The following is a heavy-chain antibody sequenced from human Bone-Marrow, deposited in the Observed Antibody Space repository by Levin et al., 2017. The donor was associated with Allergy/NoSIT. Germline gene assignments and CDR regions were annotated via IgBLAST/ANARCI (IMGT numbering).Heavy chain of an antibody. CDR2: INTNTGDP. J-gene: IGHJ6*03. Sequence: GGSLRLSCKASGYTFTTYAINWVRQAPGQGLEWMGWINTNTGDPTYAQGFTGRFVFSLDISVSTAFLQISSLKAEDTAVYYCARTVGVATPEYFYMDGWGKGTTVTVSS. V-gene: IGHV7-4-1*02. CDR3: ARTVGVATPEYFYMDG. D-gene: IGHD5-12*01. CDR1: GYTFTTYA.